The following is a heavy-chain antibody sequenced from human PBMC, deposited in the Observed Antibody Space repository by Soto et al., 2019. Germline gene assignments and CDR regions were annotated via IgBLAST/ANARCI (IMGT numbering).Heavy chain of an antibody. D-gene: IGHD6-13*01. J-gene: IGHJ5*02. Sequence: VQLVESGGGVIHPGKSLRLSCAASGSTFPNYPMHWVRQTPDNGLEWVAVISHDGVNKNSADSVKGRFTISRDNSRNTLYLQMDSLRVEDTAMYYCVRGGYSSSWERLDPWGQGTLGTVSS. V-gene: IGHV3-30-3*01. CDR3: VRGGYSSSWERLDP. CDR1: GSTFPNYP. CDR2: ISHDGVNK.